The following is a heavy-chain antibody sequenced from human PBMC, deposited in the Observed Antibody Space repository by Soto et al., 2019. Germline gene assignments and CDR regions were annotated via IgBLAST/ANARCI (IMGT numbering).Heavy chain of an antibody. CDR2: IVVGSGNT. J-gene: IGHJ4*02. V-gene: IGHV1-58*02. Sequence: ASVKVSCKASGFTFTSSAMQWVRQARGQRLEWIGWIVVGSGNTNYAQKFQERVTITRDMSTSTAYMELSSLRSEDTAVYYCAASTVTTLVNFDYWGQGTLVTVSS. CDR1: GFTFTSSA. D-gene: IGHD4-17*01. CDR3: AASTVTTLVNFDY.